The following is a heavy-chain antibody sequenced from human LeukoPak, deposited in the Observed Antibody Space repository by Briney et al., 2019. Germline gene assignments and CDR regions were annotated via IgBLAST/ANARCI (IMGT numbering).Heavy chain of an antibody. CDR1: GFTFSSEA. CDR3: TKVRSGSSSWALRVFDY. CDR2: ISPAGGTT. J-gene: IGHJ4*02. V-gene: IGHV3-23*01. Sequence: GGSLRLSCAVSGFTFSSEAMGWVRQLPGGGLEWVSTISPAGGTTYYAESMKGRFTISRDNSRSTLYLQMNSLRVEDTAVYYCTKVRSGSSSWALRVFDYWGQGALVTVSS. D-gene: IGHD6-13*01.